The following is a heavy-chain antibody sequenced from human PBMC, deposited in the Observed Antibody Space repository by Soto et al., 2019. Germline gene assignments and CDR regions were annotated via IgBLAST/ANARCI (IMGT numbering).Heavy chain of an antibody. J-gene: IGHJ6*02. CDR3: ARDQYSSSSGYYYGMDV. Sequence: GGSLRLSCAASGFTFSSYAMHWVRQAPGKGLEWVAVISYDGSNKYYADSVKGRFTISRDNSKNTLYLQMNSLRAEDTAVYYCARDQYSSSSGYYYGMDVWGQGTTVTVSS. D-gene: IGHD6-6*01. CDR1: GFTFSSYA. CDR2: ISYDGSNK. V-gene: IGHV3-30-3*01.